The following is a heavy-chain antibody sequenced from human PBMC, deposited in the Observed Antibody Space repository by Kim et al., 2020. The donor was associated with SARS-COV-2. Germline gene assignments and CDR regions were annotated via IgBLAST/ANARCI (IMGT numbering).Heavy chain of an antibody. V-gene: IGHV3-23*01. CDR1: GFSFSSCA. D-gene: IGHD3-10*01. CDR2: ISHDARSS. Sequence: GGSLRLSCAASGFSFSSCAMTWVRQAPGKGLEWVSSISHDARSSHYADSVRGRFTISRDDSKNTLYLQLDSLRGDDTALYYCAKAIWDYSGMDVWGQGTT. CDR3: AKAIWDYSGMDV. J-gene: IGHJ6*02.